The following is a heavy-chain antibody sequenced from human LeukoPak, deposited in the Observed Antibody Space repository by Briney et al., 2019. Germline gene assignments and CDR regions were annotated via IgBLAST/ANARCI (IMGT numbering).Heavy chain of an antibody. D-gene: IGHD3-22*01. Sequence: GGSLRLSCAVSGITLSNYGMSWVRQAPGKGLEWVAGISDSGGRTNYADSVKGRFTISRDNPKNTLYLQMSSLRAEDTAVYFCAKRGVVIRVILVGFHKEANYFDSWGQGALVAVSS. CDR2: ISDSGGRT. J-gene: IGHJ4*02. V-gene: IGHV3-23*01. CDR1: GITLSNYG. CDR3: AKRGVVIRVILVGFHKEANYFDS.